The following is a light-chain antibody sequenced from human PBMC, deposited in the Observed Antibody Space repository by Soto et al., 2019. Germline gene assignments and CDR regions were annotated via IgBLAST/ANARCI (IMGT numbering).Light chain of an antibody. CDR1: QSISSY. CDR3: QQSYSTTWT. V-gene: IGKV1-39*01. J-gene: IGKJ1*01. Sequence: DIQMTQSPSSLSASVGDRVTITFRASQSISSYLNWYQQKPGKAPKLLIYAASSLQSGVPSRFSGSGSETEFTLTISSLQPEHFATYSCQQSYSTTWTFGQGTNVDI. CDR2: AAS.